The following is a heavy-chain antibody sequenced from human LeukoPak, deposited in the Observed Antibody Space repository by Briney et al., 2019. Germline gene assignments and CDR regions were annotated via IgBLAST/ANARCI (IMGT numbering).Heavy chain of an antibody. CDR3: ASATYYAGDCYAFFDF. V-gene: IGHV3-66*02. D-gene: IGHD2-21*02. CDR2: IYSGGNT. Sequence: GGSLRLSCAASGFTVSSKYMSWVRQAPGKGLEWVSVIYSGGNTWYADSVKGRFTNSRDNSKNTVYLQMNSLRPEDTAMYYCASATYYAGDCYAFFDFWGQGALVTVSS. CDR1: GFTVSSKY. J-gene: IGHJ4*02.